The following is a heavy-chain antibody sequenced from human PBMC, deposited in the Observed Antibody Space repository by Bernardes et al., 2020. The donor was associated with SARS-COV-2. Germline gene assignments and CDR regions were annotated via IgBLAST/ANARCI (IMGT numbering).Heavy chain of an antibody. Sequence: SETLSLTCAVYGGSLDSHYWNWIRQPPGKGPEWIGEINHAGNTHYNPSLKSRVTISVDASKNQFSLKMTSVTAADTAVYYCASASPSDRGYDSPWGQGTLVTVSS. CDR3: ASASPSDRGYDSP. V-gene: IGHV4-34*01. D-gene: IGHD5-12*01. J-gene: IGHJ5*02. CDR1: GGSLDSHY. CDR2: INHAGNT.